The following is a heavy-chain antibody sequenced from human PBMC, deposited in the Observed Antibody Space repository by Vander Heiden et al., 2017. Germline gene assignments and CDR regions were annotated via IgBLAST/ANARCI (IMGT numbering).Heavy chain of an antibody. CDR3: ARNYYDSSGYFDY. CDR1: GFTFSSYA. CDR2: ISGSGGSK. J-gene: IGHJ4*02. V-gene: IGHV3-23*01. D-gene: IGHD3-22*01. Sequence: EVQLLESGGGLVQPGGSLRLSCAASGFTFSSYAMSWVRQAPGKGLEWVSAISGSGGSKYYADSVKGRFTISRDNSKNTLYLQMNSLRAEDTAVYYCARNYYDSSGYFDYWGQGTLVTVSS.